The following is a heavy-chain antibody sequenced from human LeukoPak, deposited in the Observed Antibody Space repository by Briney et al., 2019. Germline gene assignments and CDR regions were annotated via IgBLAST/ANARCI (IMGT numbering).Heavy chain of an antibody. Sequence: GGSLRLSCAASGFTFSSYSMNWVRQAPGKGLEWVSSISSSSSYIYYADSVKGRFTISRDNAENSLYLQMNSLRAEDTAVYYCARVDYTEGGWFDPWGQGTLVTVSS. J-gene: IGHJ5*02. CDR1: GFTFSSYS. CDR3: ARVDYTEGGWFDP. V-gene: IGHV3-21*01. CDR2: ISSSSSYI. D-gene: IGHD3-3*01.